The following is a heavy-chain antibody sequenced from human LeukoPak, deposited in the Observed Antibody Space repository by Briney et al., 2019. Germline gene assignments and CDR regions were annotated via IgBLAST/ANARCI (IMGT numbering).Heavy chain of an antibody. V-gene: IGHV3-33*06. D-gene: IGHD5-24*01. CDR1: GFTFSSYG. CDR3: AKDMGDGYNYDY. J-gene: IGHJ4*02. CDR2: IWYDGSNK. Sequence: GGSLRLSCAASGFTFSSYGMHWVRQAPGKGLEWVAVIWYDGSNKYYADSVKGRFTISRDNSKNTLYLQMNSLRAEDTAVYYFAKDMGDGYNYDYWGQGTLVTVSS.